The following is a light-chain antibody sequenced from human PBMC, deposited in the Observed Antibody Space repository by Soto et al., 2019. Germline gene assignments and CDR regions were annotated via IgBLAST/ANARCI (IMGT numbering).Light chain of an antibody. Sequence: EILMTQSPATLSVSPGERAIVSCRASQGIRDNLAWYQQTPGRAPRLLIYGASIRAIGVPARFSGSGSGTEFTLTISSLQSEDFAVYYCQQYDYWPPYTFGQGTKVEI. V-gene: IGKV3-15*01. CDR2: GAS. J-gene: IGKJ2*01. CDR3: QQYDYWPPYT. CDR1: QGIRDN.